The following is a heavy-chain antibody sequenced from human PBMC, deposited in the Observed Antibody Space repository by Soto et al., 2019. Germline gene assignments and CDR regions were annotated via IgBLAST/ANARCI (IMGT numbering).Heavy chain of an antibody. CDR2: INPSGGST. CDR1: GYTFTSYD. D-gene: IGHD5-12*01. J-gene: IGHJ6*03. Sequence: GASVKVSCKASGYTFTSYDMHWVRQAPGQGLEWMGIINPSGGSTSYAQKFQGRVTMTRDTSTSTVYMELSSLRSEVTAVYYCARDQGGYSGYDPAYMAVWGKGTTVTVSS. CDR3: ARDQGGYSGYDPAYMAV. V-gene: IGHV1-46*03.